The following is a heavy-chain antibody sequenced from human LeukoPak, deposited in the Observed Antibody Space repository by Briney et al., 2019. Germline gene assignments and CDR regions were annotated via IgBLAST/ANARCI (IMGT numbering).Heavy chain of an antibody. V-gene: IGHV3-21*01. D-gene: IGHD1-26*01. J-gene: IGHJ5*02. CDR1: GFTFNSYS. CDR2: ISSSSSYI. Sequence: PGGSLRLSSAASGFTFNSYSMNWVRQAPGKGLKWVSSISSSSSYIYYADSVKGRFTISRDNAKNSLYLQMNSLRAEDTAVYYCARDRDSGSYNNWFDPWGQGTLVTVSS. CDR3: ARDRDSGSYNNWFDP.